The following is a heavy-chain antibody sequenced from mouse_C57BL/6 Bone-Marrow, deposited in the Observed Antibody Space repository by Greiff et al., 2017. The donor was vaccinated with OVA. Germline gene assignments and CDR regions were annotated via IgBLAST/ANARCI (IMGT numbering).Heavy chain of an antibody. CDR1: GYTFTDYN. CDR2: INPNNGGT. J-gene: IGHJ4*01. D-gene: IGHD1-1*01. Sequence: QLQQSGPELVKPGASVKMSCKASGYTFTDYNMHWVKQSHGKSLEWIGYINPNNGGTSYNQKFKGKATLTVNKSSSTAYMELRSLTSEDSAVYYCASRGTTVEDYAMDYWGQGTSVTVSS. CDR3: ASRGTTVEDYAMDY. V-gene: IGHV1-22*01.